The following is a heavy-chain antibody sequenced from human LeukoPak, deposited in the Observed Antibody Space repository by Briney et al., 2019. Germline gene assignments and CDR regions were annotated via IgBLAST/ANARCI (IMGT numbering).Heavy chain of an antibody. CDR2: ISSSRSTI. CDR3: ARDDSSGWSLALNYFDY. V-gene: IGHV3-48*03. CDR1: GLTFDDYA. D-gene: IGHD6-19*01. J-gene: IGHJ4*02. Sequence: PGRSLRLSCSASGLTFDDYAMPWFRKAPGKGLKWVSYISSSRSTIYYADSVKGRFTISRDNAKNSLYLQMNSLRAEDTAVYYCARDDSSGWSLALNYFDYWGQGTLVTVSS.